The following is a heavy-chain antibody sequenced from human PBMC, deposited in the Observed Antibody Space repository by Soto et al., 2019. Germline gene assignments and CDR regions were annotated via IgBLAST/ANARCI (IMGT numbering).Heavy chain of an antibody. V-gene: IGHV4-59*01. CDR3: ARVSTYDFWSGLPFYGMDV. CDR1: GGSISSYY. Sequence: PSETLSLTCTVSGGSISSYYWSWIRQPPGKGLEWIGYIYYSGSTNYNPSLKSRVTISVDTSKNQFSLKLSSVTAADTAVYYCARVSTYDFWSGLPFYGMDVWGQGTTVTVSS. D-gene: IGHD3-3*01. CDR2: IYYSGST. J-gene: IGHJ6*02.